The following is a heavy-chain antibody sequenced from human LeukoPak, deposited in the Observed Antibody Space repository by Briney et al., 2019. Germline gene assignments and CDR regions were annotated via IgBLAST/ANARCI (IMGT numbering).Heavy chain of an antibody. V-gene: IGHV3-23*01. Sequence: PGGSLRLSCAASGFTFSSYVMSWVRQAPGKGLEWVSAISGSGGSTYYADSVKGRFTISRDNSKNTLYLQMNSLRAEDTAVYYCARDKWEATAYFDYWGQGTLVTVSS. CDR1: GFTFSSYV. CDR2: ISGSGGST. CDR3: ARDKWEATAYFDY. D-gene: IGHD1-26*01. J-gene: IGHJ4*02.